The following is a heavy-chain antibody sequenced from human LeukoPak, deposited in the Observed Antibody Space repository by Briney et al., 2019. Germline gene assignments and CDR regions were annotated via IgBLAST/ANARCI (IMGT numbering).Heavy chain of an antibody. CDR2: INWNGGST. V-gene: IGHV3-20*01. Sequence: RAGGSLRLSCAASGFTFDDYGMSWVRQAPGKGLEWVSGINWNGGSTGYADSVKGRFTISRDNAKNSLYLQMNSLRAEDTALYHCARDWSLGAPRLDQLLFANYYYYGMDVWGQGTTVTVSS. J-gene: IGHJ6*02. CDR3: ARDWSLGAPRLDQLLFANYYYYGMDV. D-gene: IGHD2-2*01. CDR1: GFTFDDYG.